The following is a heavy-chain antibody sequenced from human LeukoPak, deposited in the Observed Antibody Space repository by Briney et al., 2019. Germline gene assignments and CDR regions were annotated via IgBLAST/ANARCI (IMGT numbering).Heavy chain of an antibody. D-gene: IGHD5-12*01. CDR1: GFTFSSYA. CDR3: AKGKGMATMGYFDY. CDR2: ISGSGGST. V-gene: IGHV3-23*01. Sequence: RGSLRLSCAASGFTFSSYAMSWVRQAPGKGLEWVSAISGSGGSTYYADSVKGRFTISRDNSKNTLYLQMNSLRAEDTAVYYCAKGKGMATMGYFDYWGQGTLVTVSS. J-gene: IGHJ4*02.